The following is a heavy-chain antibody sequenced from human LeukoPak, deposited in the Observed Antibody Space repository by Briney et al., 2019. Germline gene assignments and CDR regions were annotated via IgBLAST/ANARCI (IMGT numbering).Heavy chain of an antibody. CDR3: ATGSGYYYGH. V-gene: IGHV3-7*03. CDR1: GFTFSSSW. D-gene: IGHD3-22*01. Sequence: GGPLRLSCVASGFTFSSSWMSWVRRAPGKGLEWVANIKQDGTEEYYVDSVRGRFSISKDNSKNTLYLQMSSLRAEDTAVYYCATGSGYYYGHWGQGTLVTVSS. J-gene: IGHJ4*02. CDR2: IKQDGTEE.